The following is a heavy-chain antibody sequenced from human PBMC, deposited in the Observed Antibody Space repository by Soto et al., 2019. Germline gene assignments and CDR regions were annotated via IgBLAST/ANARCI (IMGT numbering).Heavy chain of an antibody. CDR2: IKQDGSEK. D-gene: IGHD5-12*01. CDR1: GFTFSSYW. Sequence: GGSLRLSCAASGFTFSSYWMSWVRQAPGKGLEWVANIKQDGSEKYYVDSVKGRFTISRDNAKNSLYLQMNSLRAEDTAVYHCATTYSGYDYAFDIWGQGTMVTVSS. V-gene: IGHV3-7*01. J-gene: IGHJ3*02. CDR3: ATTYSGYDYAFDI.